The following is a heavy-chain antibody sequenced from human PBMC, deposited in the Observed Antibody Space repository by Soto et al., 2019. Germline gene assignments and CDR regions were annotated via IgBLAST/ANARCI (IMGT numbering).Heavy chain of an antibody. J-gene: IGHJ6*02. V-gene: IGHV3-33*01. CDR2: IWYDGSNK. CDR1: GFTFSSYG. Sequence: LRLSCAASGFTFSSYGMHWVRQAPGKGLEWVAVIWYDGSNKYYADSVKGRFTISRDNSKNTLYLQMNSLRAEDTAVYYCARTGIYDFWSGYYGAGPQGGMDVWGQGTTVTVSS. CDR3: ARTGIYDFWSGYYGAGPQGGMDV. D-gene: IGHD3-3*01.